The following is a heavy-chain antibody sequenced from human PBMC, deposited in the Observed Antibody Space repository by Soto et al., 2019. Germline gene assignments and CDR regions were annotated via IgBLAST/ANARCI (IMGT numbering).Heavy chain of an antibody. CDR3: ARERAPIVGATGRYDY. J-gene: IGHJ4*02. D-gene: IGHD1-26*01. Sequence: PGGSLRVSCAASGFPFNSYWMHWVRPAPGKGLVWVSRINSDGSSTSYADSVKGRFTISRDNAKNTLYLQMNSLRAEDTAVYYCARERAPIVGATGRYDYWGQGTLVTVSS. V-gene: IGHV3-74*01. CDR1: GFPFNSYW. CDR2: INSDGSST.